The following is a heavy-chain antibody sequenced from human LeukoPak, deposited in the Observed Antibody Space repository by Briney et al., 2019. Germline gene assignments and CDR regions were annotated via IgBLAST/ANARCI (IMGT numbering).Heavy chain of an antibody. D-gene: IGHD5-18*01. Sequence: SETLSLTCTVSGGSISSYYWSWIRQPAGKGLEWIGRIYTSGSTNYSPSLKSRVTMSVDTSKNQFSLKLSSVTAADTAVYYCARAIEDSYGYKLYYYYYYMDVWGKGTTVTVSS. J-gene: IGHJ6*03. CDR3: ARAIEDSYGYKLYYYYYYMDV. CDR2: IYTSGST. CDR1: GGSISSYY. V-gene: IGHV4-4*07.